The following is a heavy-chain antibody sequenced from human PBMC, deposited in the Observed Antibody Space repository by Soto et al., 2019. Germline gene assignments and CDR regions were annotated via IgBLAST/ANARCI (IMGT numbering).Heavy chain of an antibody. Sequence: GASVKVSCKASGYTFTSYAMHLVRQAPGQRLEWMGWINAGNGNTKYSQKFQGRVTITRDTSASTAYMELSSLRSEDTAVYYCASPLLSAGAFDIWGQGTMVTVSS. CDR2: INAGNGNT. V-gene: IGHV1-3*01. CDR1: GYTFTSYA. D-gene: IGHD3-10*01. J-gene: IGHJ3*02. CDR3: ASPLLSAGAFDI.